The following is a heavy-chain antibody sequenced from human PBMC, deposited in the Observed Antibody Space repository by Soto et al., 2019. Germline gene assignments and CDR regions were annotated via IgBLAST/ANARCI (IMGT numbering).Heavy chain of an antibody. D-gene: IGHD2-21*02. CDR2: IYYRGTT. CDR3: ARTAILGCRDVFAP. V-gene: IGHV4-31*03. CDR1: GGSISSGGYH. Sequence: SGTLCLTCSVSGGSISSGGYHWSRIRQHPGKGLEWIGYIYYRGTTYYNPALKSRVTISVDTSKNQFSLKLSSMTAADTAVYYCARTAILGCRDVFAPWGQGTLVPGS. J-gene: IGHJ5*02.